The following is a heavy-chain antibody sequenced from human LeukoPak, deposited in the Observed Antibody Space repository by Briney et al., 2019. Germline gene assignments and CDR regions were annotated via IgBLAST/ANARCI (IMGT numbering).Heavy chain of an antibody. Sequence: PGGSLRLSCAASGXTFSSNYMSGVGQAPGKGLEGVSVIYSGGSTYYSDSVKGRFTISRYNSKNTLYLQMNSLRAEVTAVYYCARATYYYDSSGYYVFYFDNWGQGTLVTVSS. CDR2: IYSGGST. J-gene: IGHJ4*02. D-gene: IGHD3-22*01. CDR1: GXTFSSNY. CDR3: ARATYYYDSSGYYVFYFDN. V-gene: IGHV3-53*01.